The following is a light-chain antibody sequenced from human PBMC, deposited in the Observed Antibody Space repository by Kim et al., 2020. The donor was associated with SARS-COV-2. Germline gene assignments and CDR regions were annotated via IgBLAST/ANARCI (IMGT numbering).Light chain of an antibody. CDR1: KLGDKY. J-gene: IGLJ3*02. V-gene: IGLV3-1*01. Sequence: SVSPGQTASITCSGDKLGDKYACWYQQKPGQSPVLVIYQDSKRPSGIPVRFSGSNSGNTATLTISGTQAMDEADYYCQAWDSSSWVFGGGTQLTVL. CDR2: QDS. CDR3: QAWDSSSWV.